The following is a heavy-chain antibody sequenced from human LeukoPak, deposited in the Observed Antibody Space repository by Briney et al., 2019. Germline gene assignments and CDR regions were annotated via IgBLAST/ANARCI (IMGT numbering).Heavy chain of an antibody. CDR1: GGSISSYY. V-gene: IGHV4-4*07. Sequence: SETLSLTCTVSGGSISSYYWSWIRQPAGKGLEWIGRIYTSGSTNYNPSLKSRVTMSEDTSKNQFSLKLSSVTAADTAVYYCARDSGTGYYNYYYYMDVWGKGTTVTVSS. J-gene: IGHJ6*03. CDR3: ARDSGTGYYNYYYYMDV. CDR2: IYTSGST. D-gene: IGHD3/OR15-3a*01.